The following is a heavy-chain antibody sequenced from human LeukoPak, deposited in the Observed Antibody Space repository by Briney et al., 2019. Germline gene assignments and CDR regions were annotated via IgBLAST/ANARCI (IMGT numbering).Heavy chain of an antibody. D-gene: IGHD3-16*01. CDR1: GFTFSSYW. V-gene: IGHV3-74*01. Sequence: PGGSLTLSCAASGFTFSSYWMHWVRQPPGKGLVWVSRINSDGRSTSYADSVKGRFTISRDNSKNTLYLQMSSLRDEDTAVYYCAKNYESGRGVPYGMDVWGQGTTVTVSS. CDR2: INSDGRST. CDR3: AKNYESGRGVPYGMDV. J-gene: IGHJ6*02.